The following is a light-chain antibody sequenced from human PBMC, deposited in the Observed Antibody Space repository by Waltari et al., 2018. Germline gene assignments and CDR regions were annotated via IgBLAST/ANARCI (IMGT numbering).Light chain of an antibody. CDR1: SSSIGAGYD. CDR2: GNS. V-gene: IGLV1-40*01. CDR3: QSYDSSLSGSV. J-gene: IGLJ2*01. Sequence: QSVLTQPPSVSGAPGQRVTISCTGSSSSIGAGYDVNWYQQLPGTAPKLLIYGNSNRPSGVPDRFSGSKSGTSASLAITGLQAEDEADYYCQSYDSSLSGSVFGGGTILTVL.